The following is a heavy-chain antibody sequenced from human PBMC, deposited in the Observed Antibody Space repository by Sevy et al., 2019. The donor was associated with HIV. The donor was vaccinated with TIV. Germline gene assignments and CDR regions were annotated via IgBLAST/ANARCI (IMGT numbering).Heavy chain of an antibody. Sequence: ASVKVSCKASGYTFTRYEINWVRQATGQGLEWMGCMNPNSGDTGSVQKFQGRVTMTRNTSISTAYMELRSLRSDDTAVYYCARAIGTTVVTPVDYWGQGTLVTVSS. CDR2: MNPNSGDT. CDR1: GYTFTRYE. D-gene: IGHD3-10*01. CDR3: ARAIGTTVVTPVDY. J-gene: IGHJ4*02. V-gene: IGHV1-8*01.